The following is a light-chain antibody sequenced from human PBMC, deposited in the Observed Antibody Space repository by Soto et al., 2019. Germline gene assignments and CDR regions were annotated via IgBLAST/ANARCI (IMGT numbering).Light chain of an antibody. CDR2: GPS. V-gene: IGKV3-20*01. CDR1: QSVSRRY. Sequence: EVVLTQSPGTLSLSPGERATLSCRASQSVSRRYLAWYQQKPGQAPRLLIFGPSSRATGIPDRFSGSGSGTDFTLTISSLEPEDFAVYYCLQYGSSPLFTFGPGTKVDIK. J-gene: IGKJ3*01. CDR3: LQYGSSPLFT.